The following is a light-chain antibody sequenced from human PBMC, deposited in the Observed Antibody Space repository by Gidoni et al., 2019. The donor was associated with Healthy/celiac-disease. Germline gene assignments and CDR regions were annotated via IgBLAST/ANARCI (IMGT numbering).Light chain of an antibody. J-gene: IGKJ5*01. CDR2: AAS. CDR1: QSISSY. Sequence: DIQMTQSPSSLSASVGDRVTITCRASQSISSYLNCYQQKPGKAPKLLIYAASSLQSGVPSRFSGSGSGTDFTLTISSLQPEDFATYYCQQSYSTPFITFGQGTRLEIK. CDR3: QQSYSTPFIT. V-gene: IGKV1-39*01.